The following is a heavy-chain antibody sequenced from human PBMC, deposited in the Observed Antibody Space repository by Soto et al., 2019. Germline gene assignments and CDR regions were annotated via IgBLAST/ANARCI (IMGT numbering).Heavy chain of an antibody. CDR2: IYYSGST. J-gene: IGHJ4*02. Sequence: SETLSLTCTVSGGSISSSSYYWGWIRQPPGKGLEWIGSIYYSGSTYYNPSLKSRVTISVDTSKNQFSLKLSSVTATDTAVYYCARRGSGSYSDYWGQGTLVTVSS. CDR3: ARRGSGSYSDY. CDR1: GGSISSSSYY. V-gene: IGHV4-39*01. D-gene: IGHD3-10*01.